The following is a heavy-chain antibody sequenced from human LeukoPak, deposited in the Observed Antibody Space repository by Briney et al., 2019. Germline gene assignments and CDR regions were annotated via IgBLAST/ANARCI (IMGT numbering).Heavy chain of an antibody. Sequence: SETLSLTCTVSGGSISSGDYYWSWIRQPPGKGLEWIGYIYYSGSTYYNPSLKSRVTIPVDTSKNQFSLKLSSVTAADTAVYYCARWGSVVVTAITYYFDYWGQGTLVTVSS. CDR2: IYYSGST. V-gene: IGHV4-30-4*01. J-gene: IGHJ4*02. D-gene: IGHD2-21*02. CDR1: GGSISSGDYY. CDR3: ARWGSVVVTAITYYFDY.